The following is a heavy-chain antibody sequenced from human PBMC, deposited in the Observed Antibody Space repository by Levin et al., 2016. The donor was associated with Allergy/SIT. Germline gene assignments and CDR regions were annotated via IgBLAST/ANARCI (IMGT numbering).Heavy chain of an antibody. CDR3: AKVNWNQSFDY. D-gene: IGHD1-1*01. CDR1: GFTFDDYA. Sequence: SLKISCAASGFTFDDYAMHWVRQAPGKGLEWVSGISWNSGSIGYADSVKGRFTISRDNAKNSLYLQMNSLRAEDTALYYCAKVNWNQSFDYWGQGTLVTVSS. CDR2: ISWNSGSI. J-gene: IGHJ4*02. V-gene: IGHV3-9*01.